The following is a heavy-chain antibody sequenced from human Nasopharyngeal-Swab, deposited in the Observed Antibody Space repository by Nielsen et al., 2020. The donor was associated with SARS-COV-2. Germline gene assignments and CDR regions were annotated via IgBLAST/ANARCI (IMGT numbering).Heavy chain of an antibody. Sequence: GESLKISCAASGFTFSSYGLHWVRQAPGKGLEWVSAISGSGGSTYYADSVKGRFTIFRDNSKNTLYLQMNSLRDEDTAVYYCARRYGDYEGSFEYWGQGTLVTVSS. CDR3: ARRYGDYEGSFEY. J-gene: IGHJ4*02. D-gene: IGHD4-17*01. CDR1: GFTFSSYG. V-gene: IGHV3-23*01. CDR2: ISGSGGST.